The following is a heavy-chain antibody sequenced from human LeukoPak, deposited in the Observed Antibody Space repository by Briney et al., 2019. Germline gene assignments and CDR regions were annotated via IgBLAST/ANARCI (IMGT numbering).Heavy chain of an antibody. CDR2: INTNSGGT. CDR3: ASLKNYYDSSGYLVTDAFDI. Sequence: ASVKVSCKASGYTFTGYYMHWVRQAPGQGLEWMGWINTNSGGTNYAQKLQGRVTMTTDTSTSTAYMELRSLKSDDTAVYYCASLKNYYDSSGYLVTDAFDIWGQGTMVTVSS. D-gene: IGHD3-22*01. CDR1: GYTFTGYY. V-gene: IGHV1-2*02. J-gene: IGHJ3*02.